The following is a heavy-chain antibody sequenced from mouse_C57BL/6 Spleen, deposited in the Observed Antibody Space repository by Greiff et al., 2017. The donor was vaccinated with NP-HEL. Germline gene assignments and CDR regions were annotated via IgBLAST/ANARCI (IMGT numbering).Heavy chain of an antibody. J-gene: IGHJ2*01. CDR1: GFTFSSYA. D-gene: IGHD1-1*01. Sequence: EVQRVESGGGLVKPGGSLKLSCAASGFTFSSYAMSWVRQTPEKRLEWVATISDGGSYTYYPDNVKGRFTISRDTAKNNLYLQMSHLKAEDTAMYYCARDYYGSSYYFDDWGKGTTLTVSS. CDR3: ARDYYGSSYYFDD. CDR2: ISDGGSYT. V-gene: IGHV5-4*01.